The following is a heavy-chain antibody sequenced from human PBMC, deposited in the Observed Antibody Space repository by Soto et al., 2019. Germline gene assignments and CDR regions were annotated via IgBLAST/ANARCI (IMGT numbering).Heavy chain of an antibody. D-gene: IGHD3-9*01. J-gene: IGHJ5*02. Sequence: ASVEVSCKASGYTFTSYYIHWVRQAPGQGLEWMGIINPSGGSTSYAQKFQGRVTMTRDTSTSTVYMELSSLRSEDTAVYYFASEWSYDILTGHNSFVPWAQGTLMTVYS. CDR3: ASEWSYDILTGHNSFVP. CDR1: GYTFTSYY. V-gene: IGHV1-46*01. CDR2: INPSGGST.